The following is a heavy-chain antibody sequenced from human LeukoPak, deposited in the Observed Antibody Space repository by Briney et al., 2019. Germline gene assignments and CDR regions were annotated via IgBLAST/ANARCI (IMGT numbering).Heavy chain of an antibody. J-gene: IGHJ4*02. CDR1: GFTFSNGW. V-gene: IGHV3-15*01. CDR3: TTGVVRGVIIH. D-gene: IGHD3-10*01. CDR2: IKSRTDGGTT. Sequence: PGGSLRLSCAASGFTFSNGWMSWVRQAPGKGLEWVGRIKSRTDGGTTDYAAPVKGRFTISRDDSKNTLYLQMNSLKTEDTAVYYCTTGVVRGVIIHWGQGTLVTVSS.